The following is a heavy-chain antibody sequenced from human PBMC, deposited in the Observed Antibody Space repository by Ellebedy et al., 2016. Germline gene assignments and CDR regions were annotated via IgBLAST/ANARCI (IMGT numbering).Heavy chain of an antibody. CDR2: VYYSGST. CDR1: GVSVSSSSYY. CDR3: ARCFDSGGYIDY. Sequence: SETLSLXXTVSGVSVSSSSYYWNWIRQPPGKGLEWIGYVYYSGSTNYNPSLKSRVTMSVDTSRNQFSLKLSSVTAADTAVYYCARCFDSGGYIDYWGQGTLVTVSS. J-gene: IGHJ4*02. D-gene: IGHD3-22*01. V-gene: IGHV4-61*01.